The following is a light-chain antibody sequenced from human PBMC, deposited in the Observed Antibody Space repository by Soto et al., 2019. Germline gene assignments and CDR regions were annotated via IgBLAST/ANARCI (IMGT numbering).Light chain of an antibody. CDR2: GAS. J-gene: IGKJ4*01. V-gene: IGKV3-20*01. CDR1: QSVSSSY. CDR3: QQYGSFSLT. Sequence: EIVLTQSPGTLSLSPGERATLSCRASQSVSSSYLAWYQQKPGQAPRLLIYGASSRATDIPERFSGSGSGTDFTLTISRLEPEDSAVYYCQQYGSFSLTFGGGTKVEIK.